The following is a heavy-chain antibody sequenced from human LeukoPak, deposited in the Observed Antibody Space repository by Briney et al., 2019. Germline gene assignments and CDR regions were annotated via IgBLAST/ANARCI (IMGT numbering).Heavy chain of an antibody. CDR1: GFTFSSYA. J-gene: IGHJ5*02. CDR3: ARDSYCSSTSCPGT. CDR2: ISSSSSYI. Sequence: PGGSLRLSCAASGFTFSSYAMSWVRQAPGKGLEWVSSISSSSSYIYYADSVKGRFTISRDNAKNSLYLQMNSLRAEDTAVYYCARDSYCSSTSCPGTWGQGTLVTVSS. V-gene: IGHV3-21*01. D-gene: IGHD2-2*01.